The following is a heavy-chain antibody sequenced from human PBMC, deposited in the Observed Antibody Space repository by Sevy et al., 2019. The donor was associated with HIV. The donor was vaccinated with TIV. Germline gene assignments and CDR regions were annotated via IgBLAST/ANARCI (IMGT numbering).Heavy chain of an antibody. J-gene: IGHJ4*02. CDR2: IKQDGSDR. Sequence: GGSLRLSCIGSGFTFSSYWMNWVRQAPGKGLEWVATIKQDGSDRDSVDSVKGRFTISRDNGKNSLYQQMNSLRAEDTAVYYCARAGPLGDLDHCDHWGQGTLVTVSS. D-gene: IGHD4-17*01. CDR3: ARAGPLGDLDHCDH. V-gene: IGHV3-7*03. CDR1: GFTFSSYW.